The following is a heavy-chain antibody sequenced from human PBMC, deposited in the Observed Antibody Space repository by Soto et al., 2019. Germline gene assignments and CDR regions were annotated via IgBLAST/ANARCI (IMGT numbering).Heavy chain of an antibody. J-gene: IGHJ6*02. Sequence: QVLLVQSGPEVKKPGSSVKVSCKASGDTFNNYAINWVRQAPGKGLEWMGGIIPTFGTGNHAQKFQGRVTITADESTTTAYMELNSLRSEDTAIYYCASFDGTMGLGGRSSPYEMDVWGQGTTVSVSS. CDR3: ASFDGTMGLGGRSSPYEMDV. V-gene: IGHV1-69*01. CDR1: GDTFNNYA. D-gene: IGHD3-10*01. CDR2: IIPTFGTG.